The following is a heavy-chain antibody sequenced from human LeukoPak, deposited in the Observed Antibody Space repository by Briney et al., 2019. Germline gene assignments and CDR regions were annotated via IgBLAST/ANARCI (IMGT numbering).Heavy chain of an antibody. CDR2: IYTGGST. V-gene: IGHV4-4*07. D-gene: IGHD6-13*01. J-gene: IGHJ4*02. CDR3: ARGGDSSSWYYFDY. Sequence: SETLSLTCTVSGGSINSYFWTWIRQPAGKGLEWIGRIYTGGSTNYNPSLKSRVTMSVDTSKNQFSLKLSSVTAADTAVYYCARGGDSSSWYYFDYWGQGTLVTVSS. CDR1: GGSINSYF.